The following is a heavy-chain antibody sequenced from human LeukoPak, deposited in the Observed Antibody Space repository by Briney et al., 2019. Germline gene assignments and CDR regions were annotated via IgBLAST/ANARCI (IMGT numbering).Heavy chain of an antibody. J-gene: IGHJ6*03. CDR1: GYTFTAYY. CDR2: INPNSGGT. CDR3: VTTVTTYYYYYMDV. D-gene: IGHD4-17*01. Sequence: ASVKVSCKASGYTFTAYYMHWVRQAPGQGLEWMGWINPNSGGTNYAQKFQGRVTMTRDTSISTAYMELSRLRSDDTAVYYCVTTVTTYYYYYMDVWGKGTTVTVCS. V-gene: IGHV1-2*02.